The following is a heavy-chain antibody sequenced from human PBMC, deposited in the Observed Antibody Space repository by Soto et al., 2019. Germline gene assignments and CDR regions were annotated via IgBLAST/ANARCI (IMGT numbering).Heavy chain of an antibody. D-gene: IGHD2-21*01. Sequence: QVQLVQSGAEVKKPGSSVNLSCKASGGTFSSYAISWVRQAPGQGLEWMVGIISIFGTANYAQKLPGRVTITADESTSTAYMEPSSLRSEETAVYYCASPPAGISRKTAQPLYCYYHTRDVWAKVTTVTDS. CDR3: ASPPAGISRKTAQPLYCYYHTRDV. CDR1: GGTFSSYA. V-gene: IGHV1-69*01. J-gene: IGHJ6*04. CDR2: IISIFGTA.